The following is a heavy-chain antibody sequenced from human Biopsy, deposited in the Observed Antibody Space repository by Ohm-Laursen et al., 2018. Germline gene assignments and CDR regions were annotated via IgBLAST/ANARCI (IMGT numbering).Heavy chain of an antibody. CDR2: VYYTGST. CDR3: ARDRGYYSDRTVPGYFDL. Sequence: TLSLTCTVSGDSISSNYWSWIRQPPGKGLQWIGYVYYTGSTDYNPSLQSRVTISVDTSKNHFSLRLRSVTPADTAIYYCARDRGYYSDRTVPGYFDLWGRGTLVTVSS. CDR1: GDSISSNY. D-gene: IGHD3-22*01. J-gene: IGHJ2*01. V-gene: IGHV4-59*01.